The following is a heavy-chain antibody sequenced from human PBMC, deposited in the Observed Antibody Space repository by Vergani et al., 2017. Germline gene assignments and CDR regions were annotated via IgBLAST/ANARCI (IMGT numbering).Heavy chain of an antibody. CDR3: AKGRSPADYYYGMDV. CDR2: ISWDGGST. V-gene: IGHV3-43*01. Sequence: EVQLVESGGGLVQPGGSLRLSCAASGFTFSSYSMNWVRQAPGKGLEWVSLISWDGGSTYYADSVKGRFTISRDNSKNSLYLQMNSLRTEDTALYYCAKGRSPADYYYGMDVWGQGTTVTVSS. CDR1: GFTFSSYS. D-gene: IGHD2-2*01. J-gene: IGHJ6*02.